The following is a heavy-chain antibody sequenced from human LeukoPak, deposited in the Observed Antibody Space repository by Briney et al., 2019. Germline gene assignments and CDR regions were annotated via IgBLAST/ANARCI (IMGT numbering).Heavy chain of an antibody. CDR1: GYKFTTHW. V-gene: IGHV5-51*01. CDR3: TRREGYCTDTGCYAENWFDP. CDR2: IYPDDSDI. J-gene: IGHJ5*02. Sequence: GESLKISCQTSGYKFTTHWIGWVRQRAGKGLEWMAMIYPDDSDIRYSPSFQGQVTVSADKSINTAYLEWSSLKASDTAIYYCTRREGYCTDTGCYAENWFDPWGQGSLVTVSS. D-gene: IGHD2-2*01.